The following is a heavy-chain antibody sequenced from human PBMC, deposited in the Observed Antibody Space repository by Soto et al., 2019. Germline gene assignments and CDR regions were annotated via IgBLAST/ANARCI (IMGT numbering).Heavy chain of an antibody. Sequence: KGLEWVAVISNDGSDKYYADSVKDRFTISRDNSKNSLSLQMSSLSAEDTAXYYCAKVLTPIATPGAFDIWGQGTVVTVSS. D-gene: IGHD2-15*01. J-gene: IGHJ3*02. CDR2: ISNDGSDK. CDR3: AKVLTPIATPGAFDI. V-gene: IGHV3-30*18.